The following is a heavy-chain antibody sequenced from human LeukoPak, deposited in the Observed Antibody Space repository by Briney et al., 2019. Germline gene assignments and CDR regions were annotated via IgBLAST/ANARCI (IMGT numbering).Heavy chain of an antibody. Sequence: PSETLSLTCAVYGGSFSGYYWSWIRQPPGKGLEWIGEINHSGSTNYNPSLKSRVTTSVDTSKNQFSLKLSSVTAADTAVYYCARGGPIAAAPKSFDYWGQGTLVTVSS. D-gene: IGHD6-13*01. CDR1: GGSFSGYY. V-gene: IGHV4-34*01. CDR3: ARGGPIAAAPKSFDY. CDR2: INHSGST. J-gene: IGHJ4*02.